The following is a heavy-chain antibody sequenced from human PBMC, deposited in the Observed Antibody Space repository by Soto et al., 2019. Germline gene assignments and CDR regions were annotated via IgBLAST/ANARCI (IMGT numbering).Heavy chain of an antibody. V-gene: IGHV3-48*01. CDR2: ISSSSSTI. Sequence: EVQLVESGGGLVQPGGSLRLSCAASGFTFSSYSMNWVRQAPGKGLEWVSYISSSSSTIYYADSVKGRFTISRDNAKNSLYLQMNSLRAEDTAVYDCARESACSSTSCYVDAFDIWGQGTMVMVSS. D-gene: IGHD2-2*01. J-gene: IGHJ3*02. CDR1: GFTFSSYS. CDR3: ARESACSSTSCYVDAFDI.